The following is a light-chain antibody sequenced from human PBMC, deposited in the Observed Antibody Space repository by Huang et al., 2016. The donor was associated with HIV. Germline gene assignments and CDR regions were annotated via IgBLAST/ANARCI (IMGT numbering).Light chain of an antibody. CDR3: QQSYGALSS. CDR1: QSVGTY. V-gene: IGKV1-39*01. CDR2: SAS. Sequence: IQMTQSPTSLSASVGDRVFISCRTSQSVGTYLNWYQQKPGKAPKLLISSASTLHSGGPSRFSGGGSGTVFTLSIRGLQFDDFATYFCQQSYGALSSFGPGTRL. J-gene: IGKJ5*01.